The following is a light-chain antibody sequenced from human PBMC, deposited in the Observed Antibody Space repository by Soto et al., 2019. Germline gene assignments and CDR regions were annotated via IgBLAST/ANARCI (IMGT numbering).Light chain of an antibody. CDR1: QSVRNNW. CDR2: GAS. CDR3: QQYATLPET. Sequence: EIVLTQSPGTLSLSPGERATLSCRASQSVRNNWLAWYQQQPGQATRLLIYGASTRAPGIPARFSGSGSGADFTLIISRLEPEDFALYYCQQYATLPETFGQGTRVEIK. J-gene: IGKJ1*01. V-gene: IGKV3-20*01.